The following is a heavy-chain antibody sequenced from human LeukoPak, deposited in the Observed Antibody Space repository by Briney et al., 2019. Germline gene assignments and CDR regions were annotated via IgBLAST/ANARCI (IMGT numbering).Heavy chain of an antibody. D-gene: IGHD3-22*01. Sequence: PGGSLRLSCAASGFTFSSYAMHWVRQAPGKGLEWVAVISCDGSNKYYADSVKGRFTISRDNSKNTLYLQMNSLRAEDTAVYYCASLYYYDSSGYDWGQGTLVTVSS. CDR2: ISCDGSNK. CDR1: GFTFSSYA. CDR3: ASLYYYDSSGYD. V-gene: IGHV3-30-3*01. J-gene: IGHJ4*02.